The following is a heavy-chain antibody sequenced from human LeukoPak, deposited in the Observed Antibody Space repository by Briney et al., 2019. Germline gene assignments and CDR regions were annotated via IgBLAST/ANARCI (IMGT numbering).Heavy chain of an antibody. D-gene: IGHD1-26*01. CDR1: GGSFSGYY. Sequence: PSETLSLTCAVYGGSFSGYYWSWIRQPPGKGLEWIGEINHSGSTNYNPSLKSRVTISVDTSKNQFSLKLSSVTAADTAVYYCARGARGATRHYFDYWGQGTLVTVPS. CDR3: ARGARGATRHYFDY. J-gene: IGHJ4*02. V-gene: IGHV4-34*01. CDR2: INHSGST.